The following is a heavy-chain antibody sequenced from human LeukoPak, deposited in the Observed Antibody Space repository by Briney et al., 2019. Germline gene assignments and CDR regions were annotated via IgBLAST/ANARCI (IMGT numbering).Heavy chain of an antibody. D-gene: IGHD6-13*01. CDR3: ARGLSAAPPGRY. J-gene: IGHJ4*02. V-gene: IGHV4-34*01. CDR2: INHSGST. Sequence: SETLSLTCAVYGGSFSGYYWSWIRQPPGKGLEWIGEINHSGSTNYNPSLKSRVTISVDTSKNQFSLKLSSVTAADTAVYCCARGLSAAPPGRYWGQGSLVTVSS. CDR1: GGSFSGYY.